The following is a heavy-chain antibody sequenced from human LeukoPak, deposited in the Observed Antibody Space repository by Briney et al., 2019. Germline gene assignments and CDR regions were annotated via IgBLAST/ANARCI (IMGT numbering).Heavy chain of an antibody. CDR1: GFTFSNAW. CDR3: TTDPQYYYYYNIDV. J-gene: IGHJ6*02. D-gene: IGHD2/OR15-2a*01. Sequence: GGSLRLSCATPGFTFSNAWMSWVRQAPGKGLEWVGRIKSKTDGGTTDYAAPVKGRFTIARDDSKNTLYLQMNSLKTEDTAMYYCTTDPQYYYYYNIDVWGQGTTVTVSS. CDR2: IKSKTDGGTT. V-gene: IGHV3-15*01.